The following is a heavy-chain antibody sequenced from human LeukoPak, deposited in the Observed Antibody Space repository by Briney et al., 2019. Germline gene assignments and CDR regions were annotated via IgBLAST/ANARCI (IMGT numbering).Heavy chain of an antibody. V-gene: IGHV1-46*01. D-gene: IGHD4-17*01. CDR3: AVMTTDYYYFDY. Sequence: ASVKVSCKASGYTFTSYYMHWVRQAPGQGLEWMGLINPSDGSTSYAQKFQGRVTVTRDMSTSTVYLELSSLRSEDTAVYYCAVMTTDYYYFDYWGQGTLVTVSS. CDR2: INPSDGST. CDR1: GYTFTSYY. J-gene: IGHJ4*02.